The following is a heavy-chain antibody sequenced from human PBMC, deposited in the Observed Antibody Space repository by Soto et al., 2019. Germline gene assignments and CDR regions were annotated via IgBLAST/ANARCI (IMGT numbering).Heavy chain of an antibody. V-gene: IGHV3-23*01. J-gene: IGHJ3*01. D-gene: IGHD3-16*02. Sequence: GGSLRLSCASSGFTLSMSAVNWVRQAPGKGLELVSYISDSGGRTYYADSVKGRFTISRDRSKNTVSLQMDSLRAEDTAVYYCAKDRGIIVKAGDAFDVWGQGTKVTVSS. CDR1: GFTLSMSA. CDR3: AKDRGIIVKAGDAFDV. CDR2: ISDSGGRT.